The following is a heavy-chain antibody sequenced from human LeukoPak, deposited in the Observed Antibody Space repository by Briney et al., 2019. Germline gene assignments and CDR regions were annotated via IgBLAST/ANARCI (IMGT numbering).Heavy chain of an antibody. J-gene: IGHJ2*01. D-gene: IGHD4-17*01. V-gene: IGHV4-59*01. CDR2: IYYSGST. CDR3: ARTRRGDYVMGWYFDL. CDR1: GGSISSYY. Sequence: SETLSLTCTVSGGSISSYYSSWIRQPPGKGLEWIGYIYYSGSTNYNPSLKSRVTISVDTSKNQFSLKLSSVTAADTPVYSCARTRRGDYVMGWYFDLWGRGTLVTVSS.